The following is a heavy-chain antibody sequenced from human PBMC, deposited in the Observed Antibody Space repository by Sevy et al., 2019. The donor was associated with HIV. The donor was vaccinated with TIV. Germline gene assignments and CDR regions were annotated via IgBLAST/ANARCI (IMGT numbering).Heavy chain of an antibody. Sequence: GGSLRLSCAASEFTASSSYMSWVRQAPGKGREWVSILYSGGSTYYAASVKGRFAVSRDNSKNTLYLQMNSLRAEDTAVYYCARAGTGSYRAYFDYWGQGTLVTVS. CDR1: EFTASSSY. CDR3: ARAGTGSYRAYFDY. V-gene: IGHV3-53*01. J-gene: IGHJ4*02. CDR2: LYSGGST. D-gene: IGHD1-26*01.